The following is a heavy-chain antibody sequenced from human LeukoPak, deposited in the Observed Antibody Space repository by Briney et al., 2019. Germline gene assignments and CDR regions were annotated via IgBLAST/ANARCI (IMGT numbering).Heavy chain of an antibody. V-gene: IGHV3-11*01. CDR1: GFTFSNYY. CDR2: ISTSSDTK. CDR3: ARDRITSYYFDY. Sequence: GGSLRLSCAASGFTFSNYYMTWIRQAPGKGLERVSYISTSSDTKYYADSVKGRFSVPRDNAKNSLYLEMNSLRAEDTAVYYCARDRITSYYFDYWGQGILVTVSS. J-gene: IGHJ4*02. D-gene: IGHD3-10*01.